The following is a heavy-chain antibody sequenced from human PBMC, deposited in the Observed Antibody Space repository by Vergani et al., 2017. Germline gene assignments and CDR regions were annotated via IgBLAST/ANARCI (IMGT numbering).Heavy chain of an antibody. V-gene: IGHV3-15*01. D-gene: IGHD1-7*01. CDR2: IKSKTDGGTI. Sequence: EVQLVESGGGLVKPGGSLRLSCVASGFTFSNAWMNWVRQAPGKGLEWVGRIKSKTDGGTIDYAAPVKGRFTISRDDSKNTLYLQVNSLKTEDTAVYYCTTDPLGTGTTYGGQGTLVTVSS. CDR3: TTDPLGTGTTY. CDR1: GFTFSNAW. J-gene: IGHJ4*02.